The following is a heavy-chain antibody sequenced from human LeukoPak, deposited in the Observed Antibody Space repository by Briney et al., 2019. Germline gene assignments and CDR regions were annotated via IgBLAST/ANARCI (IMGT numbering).Heavy chain of an antibody. Sequence: KSGPTLVCPTQTFTLTCTYFEWSRRASGLWVSWMGQTHANTRETHAGLDWDDDKYYSTSLKTRLTISKDTSKNQVVLTMTNMDPVDTATYYCARLVPAAPSYYYYYMDVWGKGTTVTVSS. CDR2: LDWDDDK. V-gene: IGHV2-70*11. CDR1: EWSRRASGLW. CDR3: ARLVPAAPSYYYYYMDV. D-gene: IGHD2-2*01. J-gene: IGHJ6*03.